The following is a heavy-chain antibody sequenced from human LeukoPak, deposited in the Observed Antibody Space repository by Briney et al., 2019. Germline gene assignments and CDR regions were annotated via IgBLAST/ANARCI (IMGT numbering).Heavy chain of an antibody. D-gene: IGHD2-2*01. CDR2: ISWNSGNI. CDR3: AKALGYFSSTNCYPIDY. CDR1: GFTFDDYA. V-gene: IGHV3-9*01. Sequence: GRSLRLSCAASGFTFDDYAMHWVRQAPGKGLEWVSGISWNSGNIGYADSVKGRFTISRDNAKNSLYLQMNSLRAEDTALYYCAKALGYFSSTNCYPIDYWGQGTLSPSPQ. J-gene: IGHJ4*02.